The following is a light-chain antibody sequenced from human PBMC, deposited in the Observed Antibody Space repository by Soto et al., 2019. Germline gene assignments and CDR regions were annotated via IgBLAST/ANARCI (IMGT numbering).Light chain of an antibody. V-gene: IGLV2-8*01. Sequence: QSALTQPPSASGSPGQSVTISCTGTSSDVGGYKFVSWYQQHPGKAPKLLIYEVTQRPSGVPDRFSGSKSGNTASLTVSGLQPEDDGDYYCSSYAGSNMGVFGTGTKVTVL. J-gene: IGLJ1*01. CDR1: SSDVGGYKF. CDR2: EVT. CDR3: SSYAGSNMGV.